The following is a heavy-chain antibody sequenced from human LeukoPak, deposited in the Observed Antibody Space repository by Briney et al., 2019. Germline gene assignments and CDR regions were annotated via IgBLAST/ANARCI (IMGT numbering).Heavy chain of an antibody. J-gene: IGHJ6*03. Sequence: QPGGSLRLSCAASGFAFNIFSMNWVRQAPGKGLEWISYMTSDTKTINYADSVKGRFTISRDNSKNTLYLQMNSLRAEDTAVYYCAKAQYCSSTSCYDGGIYYYMDVWGKGTTVTVSS. V-gene: IGHV3-48*01. CDR1: GFAFNIFS. CDR3: AKAQYCSSTSCYDGGIYYYMDV. CDR2: MTSDTKTI. D-gene: IGHD2-2*01.